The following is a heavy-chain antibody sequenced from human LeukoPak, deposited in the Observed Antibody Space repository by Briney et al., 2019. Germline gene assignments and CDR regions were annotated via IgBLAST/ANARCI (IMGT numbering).Heavy chain of an antibody. CDR1: GYSISSGYY. V-gene: IGHV4-38-2*02. CDR2: IYHSGST. J-gene: IGHJ5*02. CDR3: ARDRLEWLLGLDP. Sequence: SSETLSFTCAVSGYSISSGYYWGWIRQPPVKGLEWIGSIYHSGSTYYNPSLKSRVTISVDTSKNQFSLKLSSVTAADTAVYYCARDRLEWLLGLDPWGQGTLVTVSS. D-gene: IGHD3-3*01.